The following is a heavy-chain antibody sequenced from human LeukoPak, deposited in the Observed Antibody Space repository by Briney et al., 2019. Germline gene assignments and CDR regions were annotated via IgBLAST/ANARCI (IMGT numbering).Heavy chain of an antibody. Sequence: SETLSLTCTVSGYSISSGYYWGWIRQPPGKGLEWIGSIYHSGSTYYNPSLKSRVTISVDTSKNQFSLKLSSVTAADTAVYYCAGAAVSYYYDSSSPRGAFDIWGQGTMVTVSS. CDR1: GYSISSGYY. V-gene: IGHV4-38-2*02. D-gene: IGHD3-22*01. CDR2: IYHSGST. CDR3: AGAAVSYYYDSSSPRGAFDI. J-gene: IGHJ3*02.